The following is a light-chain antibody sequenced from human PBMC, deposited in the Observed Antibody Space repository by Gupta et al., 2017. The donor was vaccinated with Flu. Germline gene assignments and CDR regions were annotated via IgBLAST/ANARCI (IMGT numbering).Light chain of an antibody. CDR2: AAS. CDR3: QQSDSTPIT. CDR1: QSISSY. J-gene: IGKJ4*01. Sequence: DIQMTQSPSSLSASVGDRVTITCRASQSISSYLNWYQQKPGKAPKLLIYAASSLQSGVPSRFSGSGSGTDFTLTIIRLQPEDFATYYCQQSDSTPITFGGGTKVEIK. V-gene: IGKV1-39*01.